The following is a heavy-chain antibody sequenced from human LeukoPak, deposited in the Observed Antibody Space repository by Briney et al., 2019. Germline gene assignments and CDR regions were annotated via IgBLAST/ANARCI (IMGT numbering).Heavy chain of an antibody. CDR3: ARLTTVTPYFDN. CDR2: IYYTGII. V-gene: IGHV4-59*01. Sequence: SETLSLNCSVSGASMSSYYWSWVRQPPGKGLQWIGYIYYTGIINYNPSLKSRVTISLNTSQNHFSLRLTSVTAADTAMYYCARLTTVTPYFDNWGQGILVTVSS. D-gene: IGHD4-17*01. J-gene: IGHJ4*02. CDR1: GASMSSYY.